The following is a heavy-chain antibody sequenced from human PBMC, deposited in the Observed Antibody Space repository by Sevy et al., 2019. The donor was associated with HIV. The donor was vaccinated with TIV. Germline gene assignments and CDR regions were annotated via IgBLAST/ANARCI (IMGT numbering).Heavy chain of an antibody. D-gene: IGHD3-22*01. J-gene: IGHJ6*02. CDR2: INPNSGGT. CDR3: ARAKSSGYYWFDGMDV. CDR1: GYTFTGYY. Sequence: ASVKVSCKASGYTFTGYYMHWVRQAPGQGLEWMGWINPNSGGTNYAQKFQGRVTMTRDTSISTAYMGLSRLRSDDTAVYYCARAKSSGYYWFDGMDVWGQGTTVTVSS. V-gene: IGHV1-2*02.